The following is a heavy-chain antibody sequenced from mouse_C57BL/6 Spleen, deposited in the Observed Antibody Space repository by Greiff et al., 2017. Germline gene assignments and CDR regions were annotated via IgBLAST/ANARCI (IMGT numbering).Heavy chain of an antibody. D-gene: IGHD1-1*01. CDR2: INPNNGGT. CDR1: GYTFTDYN. CDR3: ARGPLLLRSFYAMDY. V-gene: IGHV1-22*01. Sequence: VQLQQSGPELVKPGASVQMSCKASGYTFTDYNMHWVKQSHGKSLEGIGYINPNNGGTSYNQKFKGKATLTVNKSSSTAYMELRSLTSEDSAVYYCARGPLLLRSFYAMDYWGQGTSVTVSS. J-gene: IGHJ4*01.